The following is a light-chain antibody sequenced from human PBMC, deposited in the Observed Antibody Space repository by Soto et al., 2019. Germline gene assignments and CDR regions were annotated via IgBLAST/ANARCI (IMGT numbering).Light chain of an antibody. Sequence: QAVLTQPASVSGSPGQSITISCTGTSSDVGAYNFVSWYQQQPDKVPKLMIYDVNNRPSGVSNRFSGSKSGNTASLTISGLQAEDEADYYCSSYTSSSTRVFGGGTKLTVL. CDR3: SSYTSSSTRV. J-gene: IGLJ3*02. V-gene: IGLV2-14*01. CDR1: SSDVGAYNF. CDR2: DVN.